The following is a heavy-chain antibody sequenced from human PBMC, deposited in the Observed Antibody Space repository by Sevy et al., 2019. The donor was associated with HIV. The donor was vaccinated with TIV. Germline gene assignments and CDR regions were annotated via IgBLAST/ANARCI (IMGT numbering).Heavy chain of an antibody. Sequence: SETLSLTCTVSGGSISSYYWSWIRQPAGKGLEWIGRIYTSGSTNYNPSLKSRVTMSVDTSKNQFSLKLSSVTTADTAVYYCARGGINSRASDAFDIWGQGTMVTVSS. D-gene: IGHD3-16*01. CDR3: ARGGINSRASDAFDI. CDR2: IYTSGST. V-gene: IGHV4-4*07. J-gene: IGHJ3*02. CDR1: GGSISSYY.